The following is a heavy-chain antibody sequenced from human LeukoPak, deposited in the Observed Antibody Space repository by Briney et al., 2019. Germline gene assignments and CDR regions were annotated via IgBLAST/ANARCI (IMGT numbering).Heavy chain of an antibody. D-gene: IGHD1-14*01. Sequence: GGSLRLSRAASGFTFNTYAMSWVRQAPGKGLEWVSSISGSGAGTYYADSVKGRFTISRDNSENTVYLQMNSLRAEDTAIYYCAKDWSGSDYFDYWGQGTLVTVSS. J-gene: IGHJ4*02. CDR3: AKDWSGSDYFDY. V-gene: IGHV3-23*01. CDR1: GFTFNTYA. CDR2: ISGSGAGT.